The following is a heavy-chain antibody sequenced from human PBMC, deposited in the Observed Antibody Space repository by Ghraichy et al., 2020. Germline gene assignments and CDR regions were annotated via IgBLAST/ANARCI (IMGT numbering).Heavy chain of an antibody. Sequence: SQTLSLTCTVSGDSISRSTYYWGWIRQPPGKGLEWIGSISSTGTTDDNPSLKSRLTLSVDTTKNQFSLKLRSVTAADTAVYYCARHKGACYTTGCYRDWFDPWGQGTQVTVS. D-gene: IGHD2-2*02. CDR1: GDSISRSTYY. CDR3: ARHKGACYTTGCYRDWFDP. J-gene: IGHJ5*02. CDR2: ISSTGTT. V-gene: IGHV4-39*01.